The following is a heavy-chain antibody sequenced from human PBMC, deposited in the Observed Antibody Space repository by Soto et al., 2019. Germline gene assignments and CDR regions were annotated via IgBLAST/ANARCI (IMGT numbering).Heavy chain of an antibody. D-gene: IGHD6-13*01. CDR1: GFSLSTSGMC. Sequence: SGPTLVNPTQTLTMPSTFSGFSLSTSGMCVSWIRQPPGKALEWLARIDWDDDKYYSTSLKTRLTISKDTSKNQVVLTMTNMDPVDTATYYCARNPEYSSSWYDYWGQGTLVTVSS. CDR2: IDWDDDK. V-gene: IGHV2-70*11. CDR3: ARNPEYSSSWYDY. J-gene: IGHJ4*02.